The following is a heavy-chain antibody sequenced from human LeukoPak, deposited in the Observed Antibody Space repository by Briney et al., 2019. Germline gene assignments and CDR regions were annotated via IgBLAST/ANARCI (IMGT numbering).Heavy chain of an antibody. D-gene: IGHD3-3*01. V-gene: IGHV3-43*02. CDR2: IRGDESTS. CDR3: AKGLAWSGSAYPVDGGH. CDR1: GFTFRDSA. Sequence: GGSLRLSCIASGFTFRDSAMHWVRQAPGKGLEWVALIRGDESTSYYADSVRGRFTISRDDSKNTLYLQMDSLRAEDTAVYYCAKGLAWSGSAYPVDGGHWGQGTLVAVSS. J-gene: IGHJ1*01.